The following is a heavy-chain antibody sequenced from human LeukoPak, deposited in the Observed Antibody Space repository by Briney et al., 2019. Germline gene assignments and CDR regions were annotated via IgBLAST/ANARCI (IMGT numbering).Heavy chain of an antibody. CDR1: GFTVSSYA. V-gene: IGHV3-23*01. D-gene: IGHD1-26*01. Sequence: GGSLRLSCAVSGFTVSSYAMSWVRQAPGKGLEWVSGISAIGGSTYYADSVKGRFTISRDNSKNTLYLQMNSLRAEDTAVYYCAKRQGIVGVPDAFDIWGQGTIVTVSS. CDR3: AKRQGIVGVPDAFDI. CDR2: ISAIGGST. J-gene: IGHJ3*02.